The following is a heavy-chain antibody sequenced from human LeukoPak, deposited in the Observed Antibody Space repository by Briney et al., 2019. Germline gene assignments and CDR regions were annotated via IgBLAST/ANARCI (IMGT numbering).Heavy chain of an antibody. Sequence: SVKVSCKAPGGTFSSYAISWVRRAPGQGLEWMGGIIPIFGTANYAQKFQGRVTITTDESTSTAYMELSSLRSEDTAAYYCASPDRDCSSTSCYYYYMDVWGKGTTVTVSS. D-gene: IGHD2-2*01. J-gene: IGHJ6*03. CDR1: GGTFSSYA. CDR2: IIPIFGTA. V-gene: IGHV1-69*05. CDR3: ASPDRDCSSTSCYYYYMDV.